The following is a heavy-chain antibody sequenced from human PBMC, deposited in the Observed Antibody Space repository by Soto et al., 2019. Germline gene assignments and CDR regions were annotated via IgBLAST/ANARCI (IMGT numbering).Heavy chain of an antibody. V-gene: IGHV4-30-4*01. J-gene: IGHJ4*02. Sequence: PSATLSLTCTVSGGSISSGNYYWSWIRQPPGKGLEWLGYMHTSGSTDYNPSLKSRVTISVDTSKNQFSLRLSSVTAADTAVYYCARLAYSHYSTWGQGTLVTVSS. CDR1: GGSISSGNYY. D-gene: IGHD5-12*01. CDR3: ARLAYSHYST. CDR2: MHTSGST.